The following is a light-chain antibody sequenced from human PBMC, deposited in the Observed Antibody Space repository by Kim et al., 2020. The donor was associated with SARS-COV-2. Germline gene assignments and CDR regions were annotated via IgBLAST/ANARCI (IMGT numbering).Light chain of an antibody. J-gene: IGKJ4*01. CDR2: GAS. Sequence: SPGERPTLPCRPSQSVSSSYLAWYQQKPGQAPRLLIYGASSRATGIPDRFSGSGSGTDFTLTISRLEPEDFAVYYCQQYGSSPLTFGGGTKVDIK. CDR1: QSVSSSY. V-gene: IGKV3-20*01. CDR3: QQYGSSPLT.